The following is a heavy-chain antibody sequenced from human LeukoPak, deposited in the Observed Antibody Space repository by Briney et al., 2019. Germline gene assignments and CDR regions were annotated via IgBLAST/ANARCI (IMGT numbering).Heavy chain of an antibody. V-gene: IGHV4-34*01. CDR2: INHSGST. J-gene: IGHJ4*02. Sequence: SETLSLTCAVYGGSFSGYYWSWIRQPPGKGLEWIGEINHSGSTNYNPSLKRRVTISVDTSKNQFSLKLSSVTAADTAVYYCARATGYSSGWYEDYWGQGTLVTVSS. CDR1: GGSFSGYY. D-gene: IGHD6-19*01. CDR3: ARATGYSSGWYEDY.